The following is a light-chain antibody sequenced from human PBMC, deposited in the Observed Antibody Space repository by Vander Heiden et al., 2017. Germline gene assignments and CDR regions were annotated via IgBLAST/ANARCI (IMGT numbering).Light chain of an antibody. Sequence: DLQLTQSPSSLSASVGDRVTITCRASQSISSYLNWYQQKPGKAPKLLIYAASSLQSGVPSRFSGSGSGTDFTLTIRSLQPEDFATYYCQQSYSTPVTFGGGTKVEIK. CDR1: QSISSY. CDR2: AAS. V-gene: IGKV1-39*01. J-gene: IGKJ4*01. CDR3: QQSYSTPVT.